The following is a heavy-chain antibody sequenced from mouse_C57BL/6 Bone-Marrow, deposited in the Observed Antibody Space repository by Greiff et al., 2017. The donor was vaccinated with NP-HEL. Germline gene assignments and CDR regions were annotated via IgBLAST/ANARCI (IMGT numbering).Heavy chain of an antibody. CDR3: ARGGIYYDYAWFAY. J-gene: IGHJ3*01. CDR2: INPGSGGT. CDR1: GYAFTNYL. V-gene: IGHV1-54*01. Sequence: QVQLQQSGAELVRPGTSVKVSCKASGYAFTNYLIEWVKQRPGQGLEWIGVINPGSGGTNYNEQFKGKATLTADKSSSTAYMQLSSLTSEDSAGYFCARGGIYYDYAWFAYWGQGTLVTVSA. D-gene: IGHD2-4*01.